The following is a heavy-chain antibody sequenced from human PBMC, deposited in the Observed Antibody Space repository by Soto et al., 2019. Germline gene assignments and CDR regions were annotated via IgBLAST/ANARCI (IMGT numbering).Heavy chain of an antibody. D-gene: IGHD2-2*01. CDR3: ASGSRSGHCSSTSCSDYYYMDV. CDR1: GGTFSSYT. CDR2: IIPILGIA. V-gene: IGHV1-69*02. Sequence: SVKVSCKASGGTFSSYTISWVRQAPGQGLEWMGRIIPILGIANYAQKFQGRVTITADKSTSTAYMELSSLRSEDTAVYYCASGSRSGHCSSTSCSDYYYMDVWGKGTTVTVS. J-gene: IGHJ6*03.